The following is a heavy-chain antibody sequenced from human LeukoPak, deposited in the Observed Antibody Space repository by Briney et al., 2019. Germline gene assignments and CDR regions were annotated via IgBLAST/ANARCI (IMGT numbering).Heavy chain of an antibody. CDR2: ISSSSYI. V-gene: IGHV3-21*01. Sequence: GGSLRLSCAASGFTFSSYSMNWVRQAPGKGLEWVSSISSSSYIYYADSVKGRFTISRDNAKNSLYLQMNGLRAEDTAVYYCARTDSGSYLWSYFDYWGQGTLVTVSS. J-gene: IGHJ4*02. CDR3: ARTDSGSYLWSYFDY. D-gene: IGHD1-26*01. CDR1: GFTFSSYS.